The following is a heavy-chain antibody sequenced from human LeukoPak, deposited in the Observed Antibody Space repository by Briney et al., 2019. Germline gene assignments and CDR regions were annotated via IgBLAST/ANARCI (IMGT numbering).Heavy chain of an antibody. V-gene: IGHV3-48*03. CDR3: AREGALTVTKDAFDI. CDR1: GFTFSSYE. J-gene: IGHJ3*02. Sequence: GGSLRLSCAASGFTFSSYEMNWVRQAPGKGLEWVSYISSSGSTIYYADSVKGRFTISRDNAKNSLYLQMNSLRAEDTAVYYCAREGALTVTKDAFDIWGQGTMVTVSS. D-gene: IGHD4-17*01. CDR2: ISSSGSTI.